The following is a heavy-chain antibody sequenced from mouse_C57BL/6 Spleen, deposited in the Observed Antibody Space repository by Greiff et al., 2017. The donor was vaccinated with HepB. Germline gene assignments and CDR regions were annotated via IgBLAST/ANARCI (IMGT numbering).Heavy chain of an antibody. D-gene: IGHD1-1*01. CDR3: ARAPGYYGSSYDYFDY. V-gene: IGHV1-55*01. J-gene: IGHJ2*01. CDR2: IYPGSGST. Sequence: QVQLQQPGAELVKPGASVKMSCKASGYTFTSYWITWVKQRPGQGLEWIGDIYPGSGSTNYNEKFKSKATLTVDTSSSTAYMQLSSRTSEDSAVYYCARAPGYYGSSYDYFDYWGQGTTLTVSS. CDR1: GYTFTSYW.